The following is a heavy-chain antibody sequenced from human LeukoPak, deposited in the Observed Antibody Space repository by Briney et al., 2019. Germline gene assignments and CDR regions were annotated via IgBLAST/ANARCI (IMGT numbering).Heavy chain of an antibody. D-gene: IGHD6-19*01. CDR1: GFTLSTYS. J-gene: IGHJ4*02. CDR2: MSSRSSPI. Sequence: GGSLRLSCAASGFTLSTYSMNWVRQAPGKGLEWVSYMSSRSSPIFYADSVKGRFTISRDNSKNTLYLQMNSLRAEDTAVYYCAKEGSIAVAGEFDYWGQGTLVTVSS. V-gene: IGHV3-48*01. CDR3: AKEGSIAVAGEFDY.